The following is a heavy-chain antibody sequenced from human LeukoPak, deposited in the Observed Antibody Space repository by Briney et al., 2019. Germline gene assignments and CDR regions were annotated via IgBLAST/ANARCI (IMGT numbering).Heavy chain of an antibody. CDR1: GGTFSSYT. CDR2: IIPILGIA. D-gene: IGHD2-2*01. J-gene: IGHJ4*02. Sequence: ASVKVSCKASGGTFSSYTISWVRQAPGQGLEWMGRIIPILGIANYAQKFQGRVTITADKSTSTAYMELSSLRSEDTAVYYRARSAVVVPAAWAWGQGTLVTVSS. V-gene: IGHV1-69*02. CDR3: ARSAVVVPAAWA.